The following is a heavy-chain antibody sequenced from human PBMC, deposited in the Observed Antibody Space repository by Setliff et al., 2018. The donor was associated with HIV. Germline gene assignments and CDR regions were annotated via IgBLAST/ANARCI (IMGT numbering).Heavy chain of an antibody. D-gene: IGHD6-13*01. CDR2: LNTDGSSI. V-gene: IGHV3-74*01. CDR3: AMGGSNTWYSS. J-gene: IGHJ5*02. Sequence: GGSLRLSCEVSGFTFSSYGIHWVRQAPGRGLMWISRLNTDGSSIDYADSVKGRFTFSRDNAKNTLYLQMNGLRADDTAVYYCAMGGSNTWYSSWGQGALVTVSS. CDR1: GFTFSSYG.